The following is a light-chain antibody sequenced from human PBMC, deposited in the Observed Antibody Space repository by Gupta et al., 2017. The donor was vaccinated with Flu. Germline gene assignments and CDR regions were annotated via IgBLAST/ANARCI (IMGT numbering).Light chain of an antibody. CDR2: GNN. Sequence: AMSCTGSSSDSGARYDVHWYQQLPGTAPKILIYGNNHRPSGVPDRFSGSKASTSDSPALTVLEADDEAEADCLSYANGMSVSVFGGGTKLTVL. V-gene: IGLV1-40*01. CDR3: LSYANGMSVSV. J-gene: IGLJ3*02. CDR1: SSDSGARYD.